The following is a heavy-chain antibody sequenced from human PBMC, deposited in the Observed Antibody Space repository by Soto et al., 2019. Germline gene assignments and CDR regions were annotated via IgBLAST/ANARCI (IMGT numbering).Heavy chain of an antibody. Sequence: ASVKVSCKASGYTFTSYGINWVRQAPGRGLEWMGWINPGNGNTKYSQQFQGRVIIDRDTSASTAYMELSSLRVEDTAVYYCAREGALKPFSSWGQGPLVTVSS. CDR2: INPGNGNT. J-gene: IGHJ5*02. V-gene: IGHV1-3*01. CDR3: AREGALKPFSS. CDR1: GYTFTSYG.